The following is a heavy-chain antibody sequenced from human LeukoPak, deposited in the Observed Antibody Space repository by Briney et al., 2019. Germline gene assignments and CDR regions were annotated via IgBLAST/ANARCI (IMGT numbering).Heavy chain of an antibody. CDR2: IYYSGST. V-gene: IGHV4-30-4*01. CDR1: GGALNGGDYC. J-gene: IGHJ4*01. CDR3: AREGGVDSYYN. D-gene: IGHD1-26*01. Sequence: SETLSLTCTVSGGALNGGDYCGSSGRQPPGDCLEWIGSIYYSGSTYYNPSLKSRVTMSVDTYKNQFSLKLRSVTAADTAVYYCAREGGVDSYYNWGQGTLVTVSS.